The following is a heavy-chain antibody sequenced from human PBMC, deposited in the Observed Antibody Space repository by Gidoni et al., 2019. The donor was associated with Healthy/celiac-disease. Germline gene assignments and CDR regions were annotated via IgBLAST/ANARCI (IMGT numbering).Heavy chain of an antibody. CDR2: IWYDGSNK. V-gene: IGHV3-33*08. D-gene: IGHD6-13*01. CDR1: GFTFSSYG. CDR3: ARDSSSWSKMDV. J-gene: IGHJ6*04. Sequence: QVQLVESGGGVVQPGRSLRLSCAASGFTFSSYGMHWVRQAPGKGLEWVAVIWYDGSNKYYADSVKGRFTISRDNSKNTLYLQMNSLRAEDTAVYYCARDSSSWSKMDVWGKGTTVTVSS.